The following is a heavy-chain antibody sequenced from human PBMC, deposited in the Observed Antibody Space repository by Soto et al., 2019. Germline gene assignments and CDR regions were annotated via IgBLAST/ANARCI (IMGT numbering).Heavy chain of an antibody. D-gene: IGHD3-10*01. CDR1: GGSISSSSYY. J-gene: IGHJ4*02. CDR3: ARHDWIGGSGSFYSAPFDY. Sequence: SETLSLTCTVSGGSISSSSYYWGWIRQPPGKGLEWIASIFDSGSTYFNPSLQSRVTISVDTSKNQFSLKLSSVTAADTAVYYCARHDWIGGSGSFYSAPFDYWGQGTLVTVSS. V-gene: IGHV4-39*01. CDR2: IFDSGST.